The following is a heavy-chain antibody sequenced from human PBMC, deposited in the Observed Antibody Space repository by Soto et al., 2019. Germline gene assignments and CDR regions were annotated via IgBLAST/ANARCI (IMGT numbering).Heavy chain of an antibody. CDR2: ISYDGSIK. D-gene: IGHD4-17*01. CDR3: AKRRGDYGDYVLDY. J-gene: IGHJ4*02. Sequence: VQLVESGGGVVQPGRSLRLSCAASGFTFSSYGMHWVRQAPGKGLEWVTVISYDGSIKYYADSVKGRFTISRDNSKNTLYLQMNSLRAEDTAVYYCAKRRGDYGDYVLDYWGQGTLVTVSS. CDR1: GFTFSSYG. V-gene: IGHV3-30*18.